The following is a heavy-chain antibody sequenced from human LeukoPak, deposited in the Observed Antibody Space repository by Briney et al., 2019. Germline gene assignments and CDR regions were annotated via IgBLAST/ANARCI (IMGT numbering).Heavy chain of an antibody. Sequence: PGGSLRLSCAASGFTFDDYAMHWVRQAPGKGLEWVSRINSDGSSTSYADSVKGRFTISRDNAKNTLYLQMNSLRAEDTAVYYCASTSGLTGSESGDDIWGQGTMVTVSS. CDR1: GFTFDDYA. CDR3: ASTSGLTGSESGDDI. CDR2: INSDGSST. V-gene: IGHV3-74*01. D-gene: IGHD3-9*01. J-gene: IGHJ3*02.